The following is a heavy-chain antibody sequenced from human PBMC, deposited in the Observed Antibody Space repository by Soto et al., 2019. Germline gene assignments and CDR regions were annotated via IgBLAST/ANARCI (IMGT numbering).Heavy chain of an antibody. J-gene: IGHJ6*02. CDR2: INPSGGST. Sequence: GASVKVSCKASGYTFTSYYMHWVRQAPGQGLEWVGIINPSGGSTSYAQKFQGRVTMTRDTSTSTVYMELSSLRSEDTAVYYCARSPVGIAAAGIWNYYYGMDVRGQGTTVTVSS. CDR1: GYTFTSYY. CDR3: ARSPVGIAAAGIWNYYYGMDV. D-gene: IGHD6-13*01. V-gene: IGHV1-46*01.